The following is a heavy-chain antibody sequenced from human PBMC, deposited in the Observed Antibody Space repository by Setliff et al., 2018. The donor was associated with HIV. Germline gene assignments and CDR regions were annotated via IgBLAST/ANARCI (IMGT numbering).Heavy chain of an antibody. D-gene: IGHD6-13*01. Sequence: SETLSLTCTVPGGSISSSDYYWGWIRQPPGKGLEWIGSIYYTGRSFHNPSLKSRITISIDTSKNQFSLKLSSVTAADTAVYFCARGRGSSSSWPIDYWGQGTLVTVSS. J-gene: IGHJ4*02. CDR2: IYYTGRS. CDR1: GGSISSSDYY. CDR3: ARGRGSSSSWPIDY. V-gene: IGHV4-39*07.